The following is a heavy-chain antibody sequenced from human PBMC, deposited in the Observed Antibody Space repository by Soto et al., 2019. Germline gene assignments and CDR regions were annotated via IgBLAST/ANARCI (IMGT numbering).Heavy chain of an antibody. D-gene: IGHD6-13*01. Sequence: SETLSLTCTVSGGSISGYYWSWIRQPPGKGLEYIGYIYYRGSTNYNPSLKSRVTRSVDTSRNLFSLKVNSVTAADTAVYYCARQQLLPYYYSLDVWGQGTTVTVSS. CDR2: IYYRGST. CDR3: ARQQLLPYYYSLDV. V-gene: IGHV4-59*01. CDR1: GGSISGYY. J-gene: IGHJ6*02.